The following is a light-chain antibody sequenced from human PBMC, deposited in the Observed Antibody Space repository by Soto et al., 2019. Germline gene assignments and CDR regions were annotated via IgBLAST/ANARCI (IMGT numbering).Light chain of an antibody. V-gene: IGKV3D-20*01. CDR3: QQYGTSRWT. J-gene: IGKJ1*01. CDR1: QNVSNSY. Sequence: EIVLTQSPATLSLSPGERATLSCGASQNVSNSYLAWYQQKPGLAPRLLIYEASSRAIGIPDRFSGSGSGEDFTLTLSRLEPEEFAVYYCQQYGTSRWTFGQGTKVEIK. CDR2: EAS.